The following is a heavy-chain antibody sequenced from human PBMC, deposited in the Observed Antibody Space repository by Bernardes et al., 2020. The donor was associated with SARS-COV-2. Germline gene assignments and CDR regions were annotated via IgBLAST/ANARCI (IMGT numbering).Heavy chain of an antibody. D-gene: IGHD3-22*01. J-gene: IGHJ4*02. CDR1: GFTVSSNY. Sequence: GSLRLSCAASGFTVSSNYMSWVRQAPGKGLVWVSVIYSGGSTYYADSVKGRFTISRDNSKNTLYLQMNSLRAEDTAVYYCASARRETMIVVPTYYFDYWGQGTLVTVSS. CDR2: IYSGGST. V-gene: IGHV3-66*02. CDR3: ASARRETMIVVPTYYFDY.